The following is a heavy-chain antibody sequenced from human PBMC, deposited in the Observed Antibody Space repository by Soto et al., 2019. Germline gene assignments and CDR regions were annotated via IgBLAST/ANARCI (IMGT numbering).Heavy chain of an antibody. Sequence: GASVKVSCKASGGTFSSYTSSWVRQAPGQGLEWMGRIIPILGIANYAQKFQGRVTITADKSTSTAYMELSSLRSEDTAVYYCARSSESINKRGYSYGSVDYWGQGTLVTVSS. CDR1: GGTFSSYT. CDR2: IIPILGIA. J-gene: IGHJ4*02. CDR3: ARSSESINKRGYSYGSVDY. D-gene: IGHD5-18*01. V-gene: IGHV1-69*02.